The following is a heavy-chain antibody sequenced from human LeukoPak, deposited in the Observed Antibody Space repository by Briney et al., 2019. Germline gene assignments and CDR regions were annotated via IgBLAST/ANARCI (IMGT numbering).Heavy chain of an antibody. Sequence: GGSLRLSCTASGFALSHHGMHWVRQAPGKGLELVALLWADGTRPSYADSVKGRFTISRDISRNTLYLQMNGLRAEDTALYYYARDADTTALYWYFDLWGRGTLVTVSS. CDR3: ARDADTTALYWYFDL. V-gene: IGHV3-33*08. D-gene: IGHD2/OR15-2a*01. J-gene: IGHJ2*01. CDR2: LWADGTRP. CDR1: GFALSHHG.